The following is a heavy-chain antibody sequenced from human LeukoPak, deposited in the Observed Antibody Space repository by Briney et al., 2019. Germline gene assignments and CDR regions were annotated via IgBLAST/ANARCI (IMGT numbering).Heavy chain of an antibody. V-gene: IGHV1-18*01. Sequence: ASVKVSFKASGYTFTSYGISWVRQAPGQGLEGMGWISAYNGNTNYAQKLQGRVTMTTDTSTSTAYMELRSLRSDDTAVYYCARDSGSPHNPGGDYWGQGTLVTVSS. J-gene: IGHJ4*02. CDR3: ARDSGSPHNPGGDY. CDR1: GYTFTSYG. CDR2: ISAYNGNT. D-gene: IGHD1-26*01.